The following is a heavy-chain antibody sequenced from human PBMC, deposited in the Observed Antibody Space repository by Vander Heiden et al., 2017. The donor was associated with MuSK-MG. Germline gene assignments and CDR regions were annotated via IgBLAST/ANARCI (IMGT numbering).Heavy chain of an antibody. D-gene: IGHD1-26*01. CDR1: GFSFAHYA. CDR3: ARPSASYGRSIWYFDL. V-gene: IGHV3-9*01. J-gene: IGHJ2*01. CDR2: ISWNSGSI. Sequence: EVQLLESGGGLVQPGRSLRLSCAASGFSFAHYAMHWVRQAPGKGLEWVAGISWNSGSIGYADSGKGRFTISRDNAKNSRDLEMNSVRAEDTDVYYCARPSASYGRSIWYFDLGGRVTLVTVSS.